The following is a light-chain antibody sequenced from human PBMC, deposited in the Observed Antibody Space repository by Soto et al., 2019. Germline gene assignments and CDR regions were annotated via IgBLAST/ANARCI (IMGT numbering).Light chain of an antibody. CDR2: AAS. V-gene: IGKV1-9*01. Sequence: DIQLTQSPSFRSASVGDRVTITCRASQGISSYLAWYQQKPGKAPKLLIYAASTLQSGVPSRFSSSGSGTEFNLTISSLQPEDSATYYCQQLNSYPLSCGQGTLLEIK. J-gene: IGKJ5*01. CDR3: QQLNSYPLS. CDR1: QGISSY.